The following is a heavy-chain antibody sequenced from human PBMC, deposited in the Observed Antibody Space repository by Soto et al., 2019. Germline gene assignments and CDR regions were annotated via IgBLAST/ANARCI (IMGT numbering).Heavy chain of an antibody. D-gene: IGHD3-22*01. CDR1: GGTFSSYA. V-gene: IGHV1-69*01. CDR2: IIPIFGTA. CDR3: ATDPPAYYDSSGFFDP. Sequence: QVPLVQSGAEVKKPGSSVKVSCKASGGTFSSYAISWVRQAPGQGLEWMGGIIPIFGTANYAQKFQGRVTITADESTSTAYMELSSLRSEDTAVYYCATDPPAYYDSSGFFDPWGQGTLVTVSS. J-gene: IGHJ5*02.